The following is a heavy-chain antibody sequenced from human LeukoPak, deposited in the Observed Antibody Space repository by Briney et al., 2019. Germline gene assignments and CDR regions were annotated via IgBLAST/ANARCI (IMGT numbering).Heavy chain of an antibody. J-gene: IGHJ4*02. Sequence: GGSLRLSCAASGFTFSSYGMHWVRQAPGKGLEWVAFIRYDGSNKYYADSAKGRFTISRDNSKNTLYLQMNSLRPEDTAVYYCAKDRRSGWYEGFDYWGQGTLVTVSS. D-gene: IGHD6-19*01. CDR3: AKDRRSGWYEGFDY. V-gene: IGHV3-30*02. CDR1: GFTFSSYG. CDR2: IRYDGSNK.